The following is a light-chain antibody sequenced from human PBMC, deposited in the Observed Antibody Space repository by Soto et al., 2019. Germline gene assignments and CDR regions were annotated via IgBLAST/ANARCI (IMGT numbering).Light chain of an antibody. Sequence: EIVLTQSPATLSLSPGDRATLSCRASQTVSSYLAWYQQKTGQAPRLLIYDASSRATGIPARFSGSGSGTDFSLTIPSLGTEDFAVYYCQRRIDSPSTFAGGTKLEIK. CDR3: QRRIDSPST. V-gene: IGKV3-11*01. CDR2: DAS. J-gene: IGKJ4*01. CDR1: QTVSSY.